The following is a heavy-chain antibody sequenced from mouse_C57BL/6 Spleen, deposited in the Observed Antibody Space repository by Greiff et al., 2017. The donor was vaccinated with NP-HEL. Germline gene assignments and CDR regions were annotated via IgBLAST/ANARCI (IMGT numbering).Heavy chain of an antibody. V-gene: IGHV1-82*01. Sequence: QVQLKESGPELVKPGASVKISCKASGYAFSSSWMNWVKQRPGKGLEWIGRIYPGDGDTNYNGKFKGKATLTADKSSSTAYMQLSSLTSEDSAVYFCERQLRPHYFDYWGQGTTLTVSS. J-gene: IGHJ2*01. CDR3: ERQLRPHYFDY. CDR1: GYAFSSSW. D-gene: IGHD3-2*02. CDR2: IYPGDGDT.